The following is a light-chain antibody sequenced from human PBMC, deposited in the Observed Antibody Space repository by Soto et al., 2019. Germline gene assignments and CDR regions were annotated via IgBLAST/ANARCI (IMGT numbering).Light chain of an antibody. CDR1: SSDVGSYDL. CDR3: CSYAGSSTYV. CDR2: EGS. J-gene: IGLJ1*01. Sequence: QSALTQPASVSGSPGQSITISCTGTSSDVGSYDLVSWYQQHPGKAPILMIYEGSKRPSGVSYRFSASKSGNTASLAISGLQAEDEADYYCCSYAGSSTYVFGSGTKVTVL. V-gene: IGLV2-23*01.